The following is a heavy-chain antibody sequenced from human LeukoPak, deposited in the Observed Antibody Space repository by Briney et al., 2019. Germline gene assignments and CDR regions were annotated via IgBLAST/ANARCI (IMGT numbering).Heavy chain of an antibody. CDR3: ARDVPAAIPDAFDI. CDR2: ISAYNGNT. Sequence: GASVKVSCKASGYTFSSDSINWVRQAPGQGLEWMGWISAYNGNTNYAQKLQGRVTMTTDTSTSTAYMELRSLRSDDTAVYYCARDVPAAIPDAFDIWGQGTMVTVSS. D-gene: IGHD2-2*01. J-gene: IGHJ3*02. CDR1: GYTFSSDS. V-gene: IGHV1-18*01.